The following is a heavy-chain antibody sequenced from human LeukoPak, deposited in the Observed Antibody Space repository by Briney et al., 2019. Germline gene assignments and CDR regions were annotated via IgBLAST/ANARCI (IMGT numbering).Heavy chain of an antibody. CDR1: GGSISSGGYS. V-gene: IGHV4-30-4*07. J-gene: IGHJ6*03. Sequence: SETLSLTCAVPGGSISSGGYSWSWIRQPPGKGLEWIGYIYYSGSTYYNPSLKSRVTISVDTSKNQFSLKLSSVTAADTAVYYCARAPITMVRGVIVSALQSTDYYYYMDVWGKGTTVTISS. D-gene: IGHD3-10*01. CDR2: IYYSGST. CDR3: ARAPITMVRGVIVSALQSTDYYYYMDV.